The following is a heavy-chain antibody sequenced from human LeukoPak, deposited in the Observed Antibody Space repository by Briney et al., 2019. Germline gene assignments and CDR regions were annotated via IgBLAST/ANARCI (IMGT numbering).Heavy chain of an antibody. CDR1: GFTFSGYA. J-gene: IGHJ4*02. CDR2: ISGSGGST. Sequence: PGGSLRLSCAASGFTFSGYAMSWVRQAPGKGLEWVSAISGSGGSTYYADSVKGRFTISRDNSKNTLSLQMNSLRAEDTAVYYCARGMGSSSYYFDYWGQGTLVTVSS. V-gene: IGHV3-23*01. D-gene: IGHD6-6*01. CDR3: ARGMGSSSYYFDY.